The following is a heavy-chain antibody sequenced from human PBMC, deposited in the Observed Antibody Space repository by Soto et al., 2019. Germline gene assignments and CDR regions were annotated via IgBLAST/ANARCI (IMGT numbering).Heavy chain of an antibody. CDR1: GFTFSSYA. Sequence: GSLRLSCAASGFTFSSYAMSWVRQAPGKGLEWVAVISYDGSNKYYADSVKGRFTISRDNSKNTLYLQMNSLRAEDTAVYYCAKDVNDYGDYDVGYFDYWGQGTLVTVSS. V-gene: IGHV3-30*18. CDR3: AKDVNDYGDYDVGYFDY. J-gene: IGHJ4*02. CDR2: ISYDGSNK. D-gene: IGHD4-17*01.